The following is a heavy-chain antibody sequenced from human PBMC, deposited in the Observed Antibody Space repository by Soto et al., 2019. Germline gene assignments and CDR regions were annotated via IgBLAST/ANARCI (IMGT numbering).Heavy chain of an antibody. CDR1: GGSFSGSY. Sequence: SETLSLTCAVYGGSFSGSYWCWIGQPLGKGLEWIGEINHSGSTNYNPSLKSRVTISVDTSKNQFSLKLSSVTAADTAVYYCARRRIAGSPRMYHWFDPWDQGTLVTVS. CDR2: INHSGST. CDR3: ARRRIAGSPRMYHWFDP. V-gene: IGHV4-34*01. J-gene: IGHJ5*02. D-gene: IGHD6-6*01.